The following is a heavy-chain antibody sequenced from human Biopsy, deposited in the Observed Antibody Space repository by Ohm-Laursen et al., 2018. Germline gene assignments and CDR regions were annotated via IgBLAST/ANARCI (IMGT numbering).Heavy chain of an antibody. CDR3: AKGGYCTTTSCYMDVDY. CDR2: ISGSGGST. CDR1: GFSFDNYA. Sequence: SLRLSCAASGFSFDNYAMNWVRQAPGKGLEWVSTISGSGGSTYYADSVKGRFTISRDASKNTLYLLMNGLRAEDTAMYYCAKGGYCTTTSCYMDVDYWGQGTLVTVSS. D-gene: IGHD2-2*02. V-gene: IGHV3-23*01. J-gene: IGHJ4*02.